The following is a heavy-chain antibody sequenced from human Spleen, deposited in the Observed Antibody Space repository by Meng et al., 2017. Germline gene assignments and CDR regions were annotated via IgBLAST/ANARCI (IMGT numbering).Heavy chain of an antibody. D-gene: IGHD2-15*01. CDR3: ASKGYCSGGSCYWNYYYGMDV. J-gene: IGHJ6*01. CDR2: ISYDGSNK. V-gene: IGHV3-30*04. Sequence: GESLKISCAASGFTFSSYAMHWVRQAPGKGLEWVAVISYDGSNKYYADSVKGRFTISRDNSKNTLYLQMNSLRAEDTAVYYCASKGYCSGGSCYWNYYYGMDVWGQGNTV. CDR1: GFTFSSYA.